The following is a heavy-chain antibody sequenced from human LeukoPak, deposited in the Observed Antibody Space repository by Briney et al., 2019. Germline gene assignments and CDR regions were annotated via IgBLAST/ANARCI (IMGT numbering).Heavy chain of an antibody. CDR3: ARAKGYSSSWSPGDV. CDR1: GFTSSSYG. CDR2: IWYDGSNK. J-gene: IGHJ6*04. D-gene: IGHD6-13*01. Sequence: GGSLRLSCAASGFTSSSYGMHWVRQAPGKGLEWVAVIWYDGSNKYYADSVKGRFTISRDNSKNTLYLQMNSLRAEDTAVYYCARAKGYSSSWSPGDVWGKGTTVTVSS. V-gene: IGHV3-33*01.